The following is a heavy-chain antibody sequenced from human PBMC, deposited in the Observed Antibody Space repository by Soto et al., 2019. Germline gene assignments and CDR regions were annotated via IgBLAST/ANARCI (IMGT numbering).Heavy chain of an antibody. CDR3: ARGPTSGAFVI. Sequence: QVYLMESGGGVVQPGRSLRLSCAASGFTFSSSDIHWVRQAPGKGLEWVAHISIDTKRQYYADPVKGRFTGSRDNSKRMAYLQMNSLRAEDTALYYCARGPTSGAFVIWGQGTMVTVSS. CDR1: GFTFSSSD. V-gene: IGHV3-30*03. CDR2: ISIDTKRQ. J-gene: IGHJ3*02. D-gene: IGHD1-26*01.